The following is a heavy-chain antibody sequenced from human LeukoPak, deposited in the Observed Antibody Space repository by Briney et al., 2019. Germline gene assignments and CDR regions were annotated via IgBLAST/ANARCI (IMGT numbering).Heavy chain of an antibody. D-gene: IGHD6-19*01. CDR3: AKDAEWLARYFQH. Sequence: GGSLRLSCAASGFTFSSYVMHWVRQAPGKGLEWVSAISGSADSTYSADSVKGRFTISRDNSKNTLYLQMNSLRAEDTAVYYCAKDAEWLARYFQHWGQGTLVTVSS. J-gene: IGHJ1*01. CDR2: ISGSADST. V-gene: IGHV3-23*01. CDR1: GFTFSSYV.